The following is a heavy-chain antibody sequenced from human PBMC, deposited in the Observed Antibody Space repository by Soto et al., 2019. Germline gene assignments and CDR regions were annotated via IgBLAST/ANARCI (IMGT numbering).Heavy chain of an antibody. CDR3: VRDRDWAFDI. J-gene: IGHJ3*02. CDR2: CGTSRKYI. V-gene: IGHV3-48*02. CDR1: GYTLSDYC. D-gene: IGHD3-9*01. Sequence: QPGGSLTLACVAAGYTLSDYCMKWVRRAPGKRLEWVSNCGTSRKYIYYEDSVRGHFTMSRDEAKNSLNLQLNGLRDEDTALYYCVRDRDWAFDIWGQGTMVTVSS.